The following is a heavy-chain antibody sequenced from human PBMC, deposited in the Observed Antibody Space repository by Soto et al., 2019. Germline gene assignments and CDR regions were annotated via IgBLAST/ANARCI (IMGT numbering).Heavy chain of an antibody. CDR1: GFTFSNYG. D-gene: IGHD1-1*01. V-gene: IGHV3-30*18. CDR2: ISYDGNVT. J-gene: IGHJ4*02. CDR3: AKEGPITNWYFDY. Sequence: QVHLVESGGGVVQPGRSLRLSCAASGFTFSNYGMHWVRQAPGKGLEWVIVISYDGNVTYYPDSVKSRFTISRDNSKNTLYLKMNSMRTEDTAMYYCAKEGPITNWYFDYWGQGTLVNVSS.